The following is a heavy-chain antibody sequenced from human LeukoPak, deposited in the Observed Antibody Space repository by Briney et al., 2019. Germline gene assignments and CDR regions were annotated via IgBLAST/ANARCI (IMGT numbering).Heavy chain of an antibody. CDR1: GYTFTSYG. CDR3: ARDIAVAANDAFDI. CDR2: ISAYNGNT. Sequence: ASVKVSCKASGYTFTSYGISWVRQAPGQGLEWMGWISAYNGNTNYAQKLQGRVTMTTDTSTGTAYMELRSLRSDDTAVYYCARDIAVAANDAFDIWGQGTMVTVSS. J-gene: IGHJ3*02. V-gene: IGHV1-18*01. D-gene: IGHD6-19*01.